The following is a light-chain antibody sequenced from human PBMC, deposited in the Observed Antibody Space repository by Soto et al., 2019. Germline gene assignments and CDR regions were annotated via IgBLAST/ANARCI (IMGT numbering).Light chain of an antibody. V-gene: IGLV1-44*01. CDR3: SAWYDSLNGVV. J-gene: IGLJ2*01. CDR2: RNN. CDR1: SSNIGSNT. Sequence: QAVVTQPPSASGTPGRRATISCSGSSSNIGSNTVNWHQQLPGTAPKLLIYRNNQRPSGVPDRFSGATSGTSAALAISGLQPEDEADYYCSAWYDSLNGVVFGGGTQLTVL.